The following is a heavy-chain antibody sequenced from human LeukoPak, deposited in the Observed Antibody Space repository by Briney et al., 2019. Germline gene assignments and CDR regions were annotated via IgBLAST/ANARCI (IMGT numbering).Heavy chain of an antibody. J-gene: IGHJ4*02. D-gene: IGHD4-23*01. V-gene: IGHV1-18*01. CDR3: ARTRPTVEGWGFDY. CDR2: ISCYDGNT. Sequence: ASVKVSCKASGYTFNNFGITWVRQAPGQGLEWMGWISCYDGNTNYAQKFRGRVTLTTDTSTTTAYMELRSVTSDDTAVYYCARTRPTVEGWGFDYWGQGTLVTVSS. CDR1: GYTFNNFG.